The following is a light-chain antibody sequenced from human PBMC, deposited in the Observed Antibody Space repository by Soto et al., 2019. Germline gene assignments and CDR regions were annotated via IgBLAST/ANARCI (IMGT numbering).Light chain of an antibody. CDR1: QTISSW. CDR2: KAS. J-gene: IGKJ1*01. CDR3: QHYNSYSRT. V-gene: IGKV1-5*03. Sequence: DIQMTQSPSTLPASVGDRVTITCRASQTISSWLAWYQQKPGKAPKLLIYKASTLETGAPSRFAGSGSGTGFTLTITRLQPDDFATYYCQHYNSYSRTFGQGTKVDIK.